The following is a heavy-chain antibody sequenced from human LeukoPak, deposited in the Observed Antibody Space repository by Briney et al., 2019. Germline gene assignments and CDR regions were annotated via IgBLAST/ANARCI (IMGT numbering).Heavy chain of an antibody. Sequence: SETLSLTCTVSGGSISSYYWSWIRQPPGKGLEWIGYIYYSGSTNYNPSLKSRVTISVDTSKNQFSLKLSSVTAADTAVYYCARAAEYSSGWYLFDYWGQGTLVTVSA. CDR3: ARAAEYSSGWYLFDY. CDR1: GGSISSYY. V-gene: IGHV4-59*08. D-gene: IGHD6-19*01. J-gene: IGHJ4*02. CDR2: IYYSGST.